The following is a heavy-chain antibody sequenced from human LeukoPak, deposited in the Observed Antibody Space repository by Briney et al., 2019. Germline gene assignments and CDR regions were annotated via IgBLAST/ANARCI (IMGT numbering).Heavy chain of an antibody. D-gene: IGHD2-21*01. CDR2: ISSSSSYI. CDR3: ARENYSTGMDV. CDR1: GFTFSSYS. Sequence: GGSLRLSCAASGFTFSSYSMTWVRQAPGKGLEWVSSISSSSSYIYYADSVKGRFTISRDNAKNSLYLQMNSLRAEDTAVYYCARENYSTGMDVWGQGTTVTVSS. J-gene: IGHJ6*02. V-gene: IGHV3-21*01.